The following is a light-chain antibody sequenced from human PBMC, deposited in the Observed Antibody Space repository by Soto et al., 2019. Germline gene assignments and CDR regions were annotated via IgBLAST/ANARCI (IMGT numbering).Light chain of an antibody. Sequence: IQMTQSPSTLSASVGDRVTITCRASHNIERWMAWYQQKPWKAPSLLIFDASTLHSGVPSRFSGSGSGTDFTLTISSLQPDDFATYYCQQFDISTTFGQGTKVEVK. CDR1: HNIERW. V-gene: IGKV1-5*01. CDR3: QQFDISTT. J-gene: IGKJ1*01. CDR2: DAS.